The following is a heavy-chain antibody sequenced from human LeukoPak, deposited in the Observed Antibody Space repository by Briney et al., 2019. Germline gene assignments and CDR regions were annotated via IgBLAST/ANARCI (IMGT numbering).Heavy chain of an antibody. CDR2: ISYDGSNK. V-gene: IGHV3-30*04. CDR1: GFTFSSYA. Sequence: GGSLRLSCAASGFTFSSYAMHWVRQAPGKGLEWVAVISYDGSNKYYADSVKGRFTISRDNSKNTLYLQMNSLRAEDTAVYYCASGAEGYVFDPWGQGTLVTVSS. J-gene: IGHJ5*02. CDR3: ASGAEGYVFDP. D-gene: IGHD5-12*01.